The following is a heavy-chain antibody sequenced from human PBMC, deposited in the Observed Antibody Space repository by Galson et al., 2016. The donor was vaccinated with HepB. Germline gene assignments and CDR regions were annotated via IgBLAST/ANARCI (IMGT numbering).Heavy chain of an antibody. D-gene: IGHD3-16*01. CDR3: ARSPRYYDSPFQL. J-gene: IGHJ1*01. Sequence: ATLSLTCTVFGGSISNYYWSWIRQPPGKGLEWIGYVYYSGTTTYNPSLKTRVTISIDTSRNQFSLRLTSVSGADTAVYYCARSPRYYDSPFQLWGQGTLVTVSS. CDR1: GGSISNYY. CDR2: VYYSGTT. V-gene: IGHV4-59*01.